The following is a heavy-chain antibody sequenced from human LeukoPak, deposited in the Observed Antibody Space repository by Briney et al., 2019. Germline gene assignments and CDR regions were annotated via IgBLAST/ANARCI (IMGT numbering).Heavy chain of an antibody. CDR3: ARGGYSYGYADY. Sequence: GGSLRLSCAASGFTFSTYGMNWVRQAPGKGLEWVSSISSSSSYIYYADSVKGRFTISRDNAKNSLYLQMNSLRAEDTAVYYCARGGYSYGYADYWGQGTLVTVSS. J-gene: IGHJ4*02. CDR1: GFTFSTYG. CDR2: ISSSSSYI. D-gene: IGHD5-18*01. V-gene: IGHV3-21*01.